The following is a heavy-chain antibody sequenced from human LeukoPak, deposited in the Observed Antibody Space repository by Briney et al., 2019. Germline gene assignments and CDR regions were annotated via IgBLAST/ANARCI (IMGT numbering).Heavy chain of an antibody. Sequence: GGSLKISFKGSGYSFTSYWIGWVRRRPGKGLEWMGIIYPGDSDTRYSPSFQGQVTISADKSISTAYLQWSSLKASDTAMYYCARRGGYGAEYFDYWGQGTLVTVSS. CDR1: GYSFTSYW. V-gene: IGHV5-51*01. CDR2: IYPGDSDT. D-gene: IGHD5-12*01. CDR3: ARRGGYGAEYFDY. J-gene: IGHJ4*02.